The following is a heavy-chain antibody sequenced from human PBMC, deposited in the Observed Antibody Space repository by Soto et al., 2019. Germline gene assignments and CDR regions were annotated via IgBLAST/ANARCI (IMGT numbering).Heavy chain of an antibody. D-gene: IGHD2-15*01. J-gene: IGHJ4*02. CDR1: GYTFTTYG. Sequence: QVQLVQSGAEVKKPGASVKVSCKASGYTFTTYGIHWVRQAPGQRLEWMGWINVGSGDTEYSQKFQGRVTITRDTSASTAYMELSSLGSEDTTVYYCARGIGQPSYFDYWGQGTLVTVSS. V-gene: IGHV1-3*01. CDR2: INVGSGDT. CDR3: ARGIGQPSYFDY.